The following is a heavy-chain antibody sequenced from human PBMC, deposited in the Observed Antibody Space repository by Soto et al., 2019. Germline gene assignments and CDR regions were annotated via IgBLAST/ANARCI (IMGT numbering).Heavy chain of an antibody. CDR3: ARGAEFGELTGRDYYYYMDV. J-gene: IGHJ6*03. CDR2: IYSGGST. Sequence: GGSLRLSCAASGFTVSSNYMSWVRQAPGKGLEWVSVIYSGGSTYYADSVKGRFTISRDNSKNTLYLQMNSLRAEDTAVYYCARGAEFGELTGRDYYYYMDVWGKGTTVTVSS. V-gene: IGHV3-66*01. D-gene: IGHD3-10*01. CDR1: GFTVSSNY.